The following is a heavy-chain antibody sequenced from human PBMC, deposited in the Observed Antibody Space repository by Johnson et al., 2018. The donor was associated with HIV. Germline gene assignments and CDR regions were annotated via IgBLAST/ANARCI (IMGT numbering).Heavy chain of an antibody. J-gene: IGHJ3*02. CDR1: GFTFSSYA. CDR2: ISYDGSKK. V-gene: IGHV3-30-3*01. CDR3: TRDVSSGWYSARVAFDI. D-gene: IGHD6-19*01. Sequence: QVQLVDSGGGVVQPGRSLRHSCQASGFTFSSYAMHWVRQAPGKGLEWVAAISYDGSKKYYADSVKGRFTISRDNSKNTLYLQMNSLKTEDTAVYYCTRDVSSGWYSARVAFDIWGQGTRVTVSS.